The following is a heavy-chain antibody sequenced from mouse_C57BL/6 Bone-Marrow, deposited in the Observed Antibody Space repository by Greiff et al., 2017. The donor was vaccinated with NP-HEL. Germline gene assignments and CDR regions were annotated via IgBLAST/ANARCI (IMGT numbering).Heavy chain of an antibody. CDR2: INPYNGGT. V-gene: IGHV1-19*01. D-gene: IGHD2-4*01. CDR3: ASYYEAFYFDY. CDR1: GYTFTDYY. J-gene: IGHJ2*01. Sequence: EVQLQQSGPVLVKPGASVKMSCKASGYTFTDYYMNWVKQSHGKSLEWIGVINPYNGGTSYNQKFKGKATLTVDKSSSTAYMELNSLTSEDSAVYYCASYYEAFYFDYWGQGTTLTVSS.